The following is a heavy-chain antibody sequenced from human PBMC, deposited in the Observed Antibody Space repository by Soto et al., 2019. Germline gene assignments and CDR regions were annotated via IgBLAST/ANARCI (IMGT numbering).Heavy chain of an antibody. D-gene: IGHD6-13*01. CDR1: GDSINNSHW. J-gene: IGHJ5*02. CDR2: TYHSGTT. Sequence: SETLSLTCAVSGDSINNSHWWSWVRQTPGKGLEWIGETYHSGTTNYNPSLKTRVTISIDKSKNQFSLKMNSVTAADTAVYYCAREVNSSPARGPNWFDPWGQGILVTVSS. CDR3: AREVNSSPARGPNWFDP. V-gene: IGHV4-4*02.